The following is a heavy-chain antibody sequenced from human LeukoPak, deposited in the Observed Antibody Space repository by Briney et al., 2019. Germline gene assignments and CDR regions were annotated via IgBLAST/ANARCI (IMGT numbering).Heavy chain of an antibody. CDR3: ASSSQGIAAKYNWFDP. D-gene: IGHD6-13*01. CDR1: GGTFSSYA. J-gene: IGHJ5*02. Sequence: SVKVSCKASGGTFSSYAIGWVRQAPGQGLEWMGGIIPIFGTANYAQKFRGRVTITADESTSTAYMELSSLRSEDTAVYYCASSSQGIAAKYNWFDPWGQGTLVTVSS. V-gene: IGHV1-69*13. CDR2: IIPIFGTA.